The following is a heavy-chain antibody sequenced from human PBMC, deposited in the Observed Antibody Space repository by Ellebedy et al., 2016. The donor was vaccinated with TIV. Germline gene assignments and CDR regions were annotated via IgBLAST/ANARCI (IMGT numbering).Heavy chain of an antibody. V-gene: IGHV3-23*01. D-gene: IGHD5-18*01. Sequence: PGGSLRLSCAASGFSFSSYAMSWVRQAPGKGLEWVSGIVGSGGSRYADSVKGRFTISRDNSKSTLDLQMSSLRAEDTAVYYCAKERTPGDGYGVFDFWGQGALVTVST. CDR3: AKERTPGDGYGVFDF. CDR2: IVGSGGSR. J-gene: IGHJ4*02. CDR1: GFSFSSYA.